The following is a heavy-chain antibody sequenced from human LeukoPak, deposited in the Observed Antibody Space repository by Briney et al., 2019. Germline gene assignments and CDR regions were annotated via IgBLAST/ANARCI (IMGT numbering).Heavy chain of an antibody. D-gene: IGHD6-13*01. Sequence: SETLSLTCTVSGGSISSSSYYWGWIRQPPGKGLEWIGSIYYSGSTYYNPSLKSRVTISVDTSKNQFSLKLSSVTAADTAVYYCATDAIAAPGTRYFDYWGQGTLVTVSS. J-gene: IGHJ4*02. CDR1: GGSISSSSYY. CDR2: IYYSGST. CDR3: ATDAIAAPGTRYFDY. V-gene: IGHV4-39*01.